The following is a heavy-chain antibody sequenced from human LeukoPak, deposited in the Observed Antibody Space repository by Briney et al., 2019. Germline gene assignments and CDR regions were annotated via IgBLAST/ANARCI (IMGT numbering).Heavy chain of an antibody. D-gene: IGHD3-22*01. CDR3: ARVGYDSSGYYYGFDY. J-gene: IGHJ4*02. V-gene: IGHV3-7*03. CDR2: IKQDGSEK. Sequence: GGSLRLSCAASGFTFSSYWMSWVRQAPGKGLEWVANIKQDGSEKYYVDSVKGRFTISRDNAKNSLYLQMNSLRAEDTALYYCARVGYDSSGYYYGFDYWGQGTLVTVSS. CDR1: GFTFSSYW.